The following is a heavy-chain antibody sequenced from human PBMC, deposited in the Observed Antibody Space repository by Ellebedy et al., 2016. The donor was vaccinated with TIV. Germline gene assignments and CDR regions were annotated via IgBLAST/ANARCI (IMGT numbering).Heavy chain of an antibody. J-gene: IGHJ4*02. CDR2: INPNRGDT. Sequence: AASVKVSCKASGYIFTGYHMHWVRQAPGQGLEWMGWINPNRGDTNYAQKFQGRVTMTRDTSISTAYMEMSRLRSDDTAVYFCARGLGWLQRDSDYWGQGTLVTVSS. D-gene: IGHD5-24*01. CDR3: ARGLGWLQRDSDY. V-gene: IGHV1-2*02. CDR1: GYIFTGYH.